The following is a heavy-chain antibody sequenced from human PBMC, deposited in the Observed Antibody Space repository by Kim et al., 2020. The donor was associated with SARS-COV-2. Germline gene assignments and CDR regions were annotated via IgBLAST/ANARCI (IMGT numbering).Heavy chain of an antibody. D-gene: IGHD2-2*01. CDR3: AKDGDFVPATALGYFDY. V-gene: IGHV3-30*02. J-gene: IGHJ4*02. Sequence: SRDNSKNTLYLQMNSLRAEDTAVYYCAKDGDFVPATALGYFDYWGQGTLVTVSS.